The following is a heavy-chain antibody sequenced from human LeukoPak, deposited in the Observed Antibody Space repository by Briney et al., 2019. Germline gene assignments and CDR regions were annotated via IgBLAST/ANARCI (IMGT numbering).Heavy chain of an antibody. J-gene: IGHJ4*02. D-gene: IGHD5-18*01. V-gene: IGHV3-73*01. CDR1: GFSFSGSA. Sequence: GGSLRLSCAASGFSFSGSALHWVRQASGKGLEWVGRIRSKRNNYATEYGASVKGRFTISRDESKNTAYLQMNSLKSEDTAVYYCTRQWEPTALIDHWGQGTLVSVSS. CDR2: IRSKRNNYAT. CDR3: TRQWEPTALIDH.